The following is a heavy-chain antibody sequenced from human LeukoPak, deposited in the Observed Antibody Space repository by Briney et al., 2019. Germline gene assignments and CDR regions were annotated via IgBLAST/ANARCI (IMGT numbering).Heavy chain of an antibody. CDR1: GFTFSSYA. CDR2: ISGSGGST. D-gene: IGHD1-26*01. J-gene: IGHJ4*02. Sequence: GGSLRLSCAASGFTFSSYAVSWVRQAPGKGLEWVSTISGSGGSTYYADSVKGRFTISRDNSKNTLYLQMNSLRAEDTAVYYCAKVVGATTRGYFDYWGQGTLVTVSS. CDR3: AKVVGATTRGYFDY. V-gene: IGHV3-23*01.